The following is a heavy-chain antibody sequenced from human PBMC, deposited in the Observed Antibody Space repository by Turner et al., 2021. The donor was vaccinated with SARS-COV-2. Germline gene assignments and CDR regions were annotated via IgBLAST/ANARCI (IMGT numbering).Heavy chain of an antibody. Sequence: EVQLLESGCGLVQPGVSLRLSCAASGFTFSSYAMIWVRQAPVKGMEWVAAISGSGGITYYADSVKGRFTISRDKYKKKLYLKMNSVRAEDTAVYYCEKGNSGYDLFFDNWGQGTLVTVSS. CDR2: ISGSGGIT. V-gene: IGHV3-23*01. D-gene: IGHD5-12*01. CDR3: EKGNSGYDLFFDN. J-gene: IGHJ4*02. CDR1: GFTFSSYA.